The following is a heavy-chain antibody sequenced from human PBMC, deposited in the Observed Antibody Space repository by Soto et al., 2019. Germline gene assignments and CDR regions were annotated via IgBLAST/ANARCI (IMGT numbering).Heavy chain of an antibody. CDR2: ISSSSSYM. J-gene: IGHJ1*01. D-gene: IGHD2-21*01. V-gene: IGHV3-21*01. CDR3: ARDLPRLIPHLTSGYFKH. CDR1: GFTFSAYG. Sequence: RLSCAASGFTFSAYGMNWVRQAPGKGPEWVAYISSSSSYMYYADSVKGRFTVSRDNAQKSLFLEMSSLRADDTAVYYCARDLPRLIPHLTSGYFKHWGQGTTGKVS.